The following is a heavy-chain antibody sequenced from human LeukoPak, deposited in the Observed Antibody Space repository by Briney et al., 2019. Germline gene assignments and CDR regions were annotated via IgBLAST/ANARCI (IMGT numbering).Heavy chain of an antibody. Sequence: ASVKVSCKASGGTFTSYGISWVRQAPGQGLEWMGWISAYNGKTNYAQKLQGRVTMTTDTSTSTAYMELRSLRSDDTAVYYCARDKGITIFGVVSLGGYWGQGTLVTVST. V-gene: IGHV1-18*01. D-gene: IGHD3-3*01. J-gene: IGHJ4*02. CDR3: ARDKGITIFGVVSLGGY. CDR2: ISAYNGKT. CDR1: GGTFTSYG.